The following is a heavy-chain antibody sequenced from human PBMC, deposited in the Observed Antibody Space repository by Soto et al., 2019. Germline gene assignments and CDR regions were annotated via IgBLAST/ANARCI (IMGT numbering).Heavy chain of an antibody. J-gene: IGHJ4*02. CDR2: ISYDGSNK. Sequence: QVQLVESGGGVVQPGRSLRLSCAASGFTFSSYAMHWVRQAPGKGLEWVAVISYDGSNKYYADSVKGRFTISRDNSKNALYLQMNSLRAEDTAVYYCARDERRAPSRLAYYFDYWGQGTLVTVSS. CDR1: GFTFSSYA. D-gene: IGHD1-1*01. CDR3: ARDERRAPSRLAYYFDY. V-gene: IGHV3-30-3*01.